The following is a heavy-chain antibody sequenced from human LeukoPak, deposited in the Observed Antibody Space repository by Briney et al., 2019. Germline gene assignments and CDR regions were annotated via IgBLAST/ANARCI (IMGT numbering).Heavy chain of an antibody. V-gene: IGHV3-66*01. CDR2: IYSGGTT. CDR3: ARGQWLANFDY. CDR1: GFTVSSNY. Sequence: PGGSLRLSCAASGFTVSSNYMSWVRQAPGKGLEWVSVIYSGGTTYYADSVKGRFTISRDNSKNTLYLQMNSLRAEDTAVYYCARGQWLANFDYWGQGTLVTVSS. D-gene: IGHD6-19*01. J-gene: IGHJ4*02.